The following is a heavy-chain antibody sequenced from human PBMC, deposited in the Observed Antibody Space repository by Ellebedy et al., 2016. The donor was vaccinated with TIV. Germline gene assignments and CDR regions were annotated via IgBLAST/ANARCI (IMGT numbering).Heavy chain of an antibody. J-gene: IGHJ4*02. CDR1: GYTFTNYG. Sequence: ASVKVSCXASGYTFTNYGVAWVRQAPGQGLEWLAWSSVYNGKTNYTQKVQDRIAMTTDTTTSTAYMDLRSLTSDDTAVYYCARDRMGSYILWGQGTLVTVSS. D-gene: IGHD3-10*01. CDR3: ARDRMGSYIL. CDR2: SSVYNGKT. V-gene: IGHV1-18*01.